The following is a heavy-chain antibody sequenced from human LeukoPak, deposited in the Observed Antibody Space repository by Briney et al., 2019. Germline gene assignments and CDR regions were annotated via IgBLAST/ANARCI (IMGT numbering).Heavy chain of an antibody. CDR3: AKDTARYGSGREGMDV. Sequence: GGSLRLSCAASGFTFSSYGMHWVRQAPGKGLEWVAVISYDGSNKYYADSVKGRFTISRDNSKNTLYLQMNSLRAEDTAVYYCAKDTARYGSGREGMDVWGQGTTVTVSS. J-gene: IGHJ6*02. CDR1: GFTFSSYG. V-gene: IGHV3-30*18. CDR2: ISYDGSNK. D-gene: IGHD3-10*01.